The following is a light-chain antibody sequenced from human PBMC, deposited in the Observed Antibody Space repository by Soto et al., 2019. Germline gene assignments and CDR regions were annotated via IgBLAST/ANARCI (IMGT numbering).Light chain of an antibody. CDR2: EVS. CDR1: TIDVGSYNL. Sequence: QSVLTQPASVSGSPGQSITISCTGTTIDVGSYNLVSWYQQHPGKAPKLMIYEVSKRPSGVSNRFSGSKSGNTASLTISGLRAEDEADYYCCSYAGSRYVFGTGTKVTVL. CDR3: CSYAGSRYV. V-gene: IGLV2-23*02. J-gene: IGLJ1*01.